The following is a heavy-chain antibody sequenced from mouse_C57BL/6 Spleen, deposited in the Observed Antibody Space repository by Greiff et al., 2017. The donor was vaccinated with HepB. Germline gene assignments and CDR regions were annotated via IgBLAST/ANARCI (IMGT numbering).Heavy chain of an antibody. Sequence: VQLQQSGAELMKPGASVKLSCKATGYTFTGYWIEWVKQRPGHGLEWMGEILPGSGSTNYNEKFKGKATFTADTSFNTAYMQLSSLTNDDTAIYSCANDGYYVLFAYWGQRTLVTVSA. CDR1: GYTFTGYW. CDR3: ANDGYYVLFAY. D-gene: IGHD2-3*01. V-gene: IGHV1-9*01. J-gene: IGHJ3*01. CDR2: ILPGSGST.